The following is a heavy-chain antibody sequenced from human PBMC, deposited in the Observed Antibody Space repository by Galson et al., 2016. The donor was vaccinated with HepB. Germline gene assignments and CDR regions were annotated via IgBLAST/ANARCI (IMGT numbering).Heavy chain of an antibody. Sequence: SLRLSCAASGFTFRSYAMHWVRQVPGKGLEWVALISYDGSNKYYADSVTGRFTISRDNSKNTLYLQMNSLRAEDTAVYYCARDRDSSSYYKVSNYYYGMDVWGQGTTVTVSS. J-gene: IGHJ6*02. D-gene: IGHD3-22*01. CDR1: GFTFRSYA. CDR3: ARDRDSSSYYKVSNYYYGMDV. V-gene: IGHV3-30-3*01. CDR2: ISYDGSNK.